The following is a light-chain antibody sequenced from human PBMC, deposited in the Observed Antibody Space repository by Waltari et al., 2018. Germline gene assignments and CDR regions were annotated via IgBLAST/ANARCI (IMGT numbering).Light chain of an antibody. CDR3: QHYVNLPVT. V-gene: IGKV3-20*01. Sequence: EIVLTQSPGTLSLSPGERATLSCRASQSVSRALAWYQQKLGQAPRLLIYAASTRATGVPDRFSGSGSGTDFSLTISRLDPEDFAVYYCQHYVNLPVTFGQGTKVEI. J-gene: IGKJ1*01. CDR2: AAS. CDR1: QSVSRA.